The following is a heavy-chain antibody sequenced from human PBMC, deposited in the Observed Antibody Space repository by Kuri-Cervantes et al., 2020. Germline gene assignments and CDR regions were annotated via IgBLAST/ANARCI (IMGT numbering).Heavy chain of an antibody. CDR3: AREWDLLISS. V-gene: IGHV4-34*01. CDR2: INHSGST. CDR1: GGSFSGYY. Sequence: GSLRLSCAVYGGSFSGYYWSWIRQPPGKGLEWIGEINHSGSTNYNPSLKSRVTISVDTSKNQFSLKLNSMTAADTAVYYCAREWDLLISSWGQGTLVTVSS. J-gene: IGHJ4*02. D-gene: IGHD1-26*01.